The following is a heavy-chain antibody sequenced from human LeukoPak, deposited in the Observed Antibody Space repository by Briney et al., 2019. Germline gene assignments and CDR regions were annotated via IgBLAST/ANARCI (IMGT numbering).Heavy chain of an antibody. Sequence: ASVKVSCKASGYTFTSYDINWVRQATGQGLEWMGWMNPNSGNTGYAQKFQGRVTMTRDTSISTAYMELSRLRSDDTAVYYCARAQYDILTGYYYWGQGTLVTVSS. J-gene: IGHJ4*02. CDR1: GYTFTSYD. CDR2: MNPNSGNT. D-gene: IGHD3-9*01. V-gene: IGHV1-8*02. CDR3: ARAQYDILTGYYY.